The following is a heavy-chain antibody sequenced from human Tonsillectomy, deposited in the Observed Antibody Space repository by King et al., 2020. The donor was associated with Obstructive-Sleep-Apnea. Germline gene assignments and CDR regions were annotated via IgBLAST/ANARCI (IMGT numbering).Heavy chain of an antibody. CDR1: GGSISSYY. Sequence: QLQESGTGLVKPSETLSLTCTVSGGSISSYYWSWIRQPPGKGLEWIGYIYYSGSTNYNPSLKSRVTISVDTSKNQFSLKLSSVTAADTAVYYCARHGYNYGVYYYGMDVWGQGTTVTVSS. J-gene: IGHJ6*02. D-gene: IGHD5-24*01. V-gene: IGHV4-59*08. CDR2: IYYSGST. CDR3: ARHGYNYGVYYYGMDV.